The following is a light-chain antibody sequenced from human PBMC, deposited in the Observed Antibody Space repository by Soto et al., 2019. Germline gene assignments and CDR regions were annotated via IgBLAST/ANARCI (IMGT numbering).Light chain of an antibody. V-gene: IGLV2-8*01. Sequence: QSVLTQPPSASGSPGQSVTISCTGTSSDVGGYNYVSWYQQHPGKAPKLMIYEVSKRPSGVPDRFSGSKSGNTASLTVSGLQADDEADYYCSSYADPNQVFGGGTNVTVL. CDR1: SSDVGGYNY. CDR2: EVS. J-gene: IGLJ2*01. CDR3: SSYADPNQV.